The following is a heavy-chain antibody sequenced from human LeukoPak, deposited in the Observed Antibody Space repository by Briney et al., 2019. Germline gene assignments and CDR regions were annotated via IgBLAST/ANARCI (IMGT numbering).Heavy chain of an antibody. Sequence: ASVKVSCKASGYTFTDYYIHWVRQAPGQGLEWMGWINPNNGGTNYAQKFQGRVTMTRDTSINTAYMELNRLRSDDTAVYYCARDPVLLWFGELYRTKNYFDPWGQGTLVTVSS. CDR2: INPNNGGT. V-gene: IGHV1-2*02. J-gene: IGHJ5*02. CDR1: GYTFTDYY. CDR3: ARDPVLLWFGELYRTKNYFDP. D-gene: IGHD3-10*01.